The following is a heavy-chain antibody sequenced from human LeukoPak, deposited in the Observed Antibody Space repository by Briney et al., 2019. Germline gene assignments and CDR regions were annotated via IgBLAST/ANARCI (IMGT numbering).Heavy chain of an antibody. Sequence: SETLSLTCAVSGYSISSGYYWGWSRPPPGKGLEGIGNIYHSGSTYYNPSLKSRVTISVDTSKNQFSLKLSSVTAAATAVYYCARRGSGLVVAATPWFDPWGQGTLVTVPS. CDR1: GYSISSGYY. J-gene: IGHJ5*02. V-gene: IGHV4-38-2*01. CDR2: IYHSGST. D-gene: IGHD2-15*01. CDR3: ARRGSGLVVAATPWFDP.